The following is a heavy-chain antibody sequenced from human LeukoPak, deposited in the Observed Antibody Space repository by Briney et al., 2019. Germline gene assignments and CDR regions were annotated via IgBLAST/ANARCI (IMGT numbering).Heavy chain of an antibody. CDR2: IYYSGST. Sequence: EPSETLPLPCTVSGCPLKGYYWSWLPQPPGKGLECMANIYYSGSTNYYLSLQRRLTILIDTSKNLFPLYQVSVTPADTAVYSWARFGVLVSPGLSAFTHLLMYVWGKGTTVSVPS. D-gene: IGHD1-14*01. CDR3: ARFGVLVSPGLSAFTHLLMYV. J-gene: IGHJ6*01. V-gene: IGHV4-59*12. CDR1: GCPLKGYY.